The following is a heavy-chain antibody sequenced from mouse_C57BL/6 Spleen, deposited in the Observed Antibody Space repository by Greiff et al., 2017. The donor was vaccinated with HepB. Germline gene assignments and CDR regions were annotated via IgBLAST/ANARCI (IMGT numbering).Heavy chain of an antibody. CDR3: ARGNYGNYDAMDY. Sequence: VQLQQPGAELVRPGSSVKLSCKASGYTFTSYWMDWVKQRPGQGLEWIGNIYPSDSETHYNQKFKDKATLTVDKSSSTAYMQLSSLTSEDSAVYYCARGNYGNYDAMDYWGQGTSVTVSS. V-gene: IGHV1-61*01. J-gene: IGHJ4*01. D-gene: IGHD2-1*01. CDR1: GYTFTSYW. CDR2: IYPSDSET.